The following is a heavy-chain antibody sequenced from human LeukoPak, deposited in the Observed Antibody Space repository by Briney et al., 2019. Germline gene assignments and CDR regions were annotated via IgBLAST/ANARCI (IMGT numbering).Heavy chain of an antibody. CDR2: IYSGGST. Sequence: GGSLILSCAASGFTVSSNYMSWVRQAPGKGLEWVSVIYSGGSTYYADSVKGRFTISRDNSKNTLYLQMNSLRAEDTAVYYCARDIAVAGSWNIWGQGTMVTVSS. CDR3: ARDIAVAGSWNI. V-gene: IGHV3-53*01. D-gene: IGHD6-19*01. J-gene: IGHJ3*02. CDR1: GFTVSSNY.